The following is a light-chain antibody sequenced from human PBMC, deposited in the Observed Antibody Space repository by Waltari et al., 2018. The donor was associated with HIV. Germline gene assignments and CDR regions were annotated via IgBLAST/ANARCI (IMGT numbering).Light chain of an antibody. V-gene: IGLV1-47*01. J-gene: IGLJ2*01. CDR3: VTWADRSSGPVV. Sequence: QSVLTQPPSASGNPGQRITISCSGSSSKIGNDYVHWYQQLPGTAPKLLIYRNNHRASGVPDRFSGSKSGTSASLAISGLRSEDEADYYCVTWADRSSGPVVFGGGTKVTVL. CDR2: RNN. CDR1: SSKIGNDY.